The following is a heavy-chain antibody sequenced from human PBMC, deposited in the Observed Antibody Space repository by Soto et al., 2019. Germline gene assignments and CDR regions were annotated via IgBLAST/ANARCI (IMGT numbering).Heavy chain of an antibody. D-gene: IGHD3-3*01. V-gene: IGHV1-3*01. J-gene: IGHJ4*02. Sequence: QVQLVQSGAEVKKPGASVKVSCKASGYTFTSYAMHWVRQAPGQRLEWMGWINAGNGNTKYSQKFQGRVTITRDTYASTAYMELSSLRSEATSVYYCARDPPGYDFCSGYYSDYWGQGTLVTVSS. CDR3: ARDPPGYDFCSGYYSDY. CDR1: GYTFTSYA. CDR2: INAGNGNT.